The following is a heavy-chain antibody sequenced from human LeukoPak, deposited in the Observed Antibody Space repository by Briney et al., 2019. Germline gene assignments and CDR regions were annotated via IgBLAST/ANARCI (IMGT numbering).Heavy chain of an antibody. V-gene: IGHV4-39*07. Sequence: SETLSLTCTVSGGSISSYYWSWIRQPPGKGLEWIGSIYYSGSTYYNPSLKSRVTISVDTSKNQFSLKLSSVTAADTAVYYCARVRDTAMAYYFDYWGQGTLVTVSS. D-gene: IGHD5-18*01. CDR3: ARVRDTAMAYYFDY. CDR1: GGSISSYY. J-gene: IGHJ4*02. CDR2: IYYSGST.